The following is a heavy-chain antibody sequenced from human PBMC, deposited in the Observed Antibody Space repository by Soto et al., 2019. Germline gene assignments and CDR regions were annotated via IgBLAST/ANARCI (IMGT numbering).Heavy chain of an antibody. CDR2: ISYDGSNK. Sequence: QVQLVESGGGVVQPGRSLRLSCAASGFTFSSYAMHWVRQAPGKGLEWVAVISYDGSNKYYADSVKGRFTISRDNSKNTLYLQMNSLRAEGTAVYYCARDRSSSWPHDYFDYWGQGTLVTVSS. D-gene: IGHD6-13*01. CDR3: ARDRSSSWPHDYFDY. CDR1: GFTFSSYA. J-gene: IGHJ4*02. V-gene: IGHV3-30-3*01.